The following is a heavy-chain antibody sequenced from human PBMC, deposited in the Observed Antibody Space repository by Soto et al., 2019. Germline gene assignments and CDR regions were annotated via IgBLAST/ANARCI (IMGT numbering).Heavy chain of an antibody. J-gene: IGHJ6*03. V-gene: IGHV3-33*01. Sequence: QVQLVESGGGVVQPGRSLRLSCAASGFTFSSYGMHWVRQAPGKGLEWVAVIWYDGSNKYYADSVKGRFTISRDNSKNTLYLQMNSLRAEDTAVYYCAREMFFAYGSGSHYYYMDVWGKGTTVTVSS. CDR3: AREMFFAYGSGSHYYYMDV. D-gene: IGHD3-10*01. CDR1: GFTFSSYG. CDR2: IWYDGSNK.